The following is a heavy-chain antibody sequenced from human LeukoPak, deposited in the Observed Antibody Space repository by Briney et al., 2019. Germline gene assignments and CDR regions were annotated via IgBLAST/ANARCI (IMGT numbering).Heavy chain of an antibody. J-gene: IGHJ2*01. V-gene: IGHV5-51*01. CDR2: IYPGDPDT. D-gene: IGHD3-22*01. CDR3: ARRGAYYYDSSGYPRQWYFDL. Sequence: PGESLKISCKGSGYSFTSYWIGWVRQMPGKGLEWMGIIYPGDPDTRYSPSFQGQVTISADKSISTAYLQWSSLKASDTAMYYCARRGAYYYDSSGYPRQWYFDLWGRGTLVTVSS. CDR1: GYSFTSYW.